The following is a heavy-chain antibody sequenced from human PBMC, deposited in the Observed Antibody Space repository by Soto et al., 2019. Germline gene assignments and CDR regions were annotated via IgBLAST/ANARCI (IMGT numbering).Heavy chain of an antibody. CDR2: IYYSGST. Sequence: QVQLQESGPGLVKPSQTLSLTCTVSGGSISSGGYYWSWIRQHPGKGLEWIGYIYYSGSTYYNPYLKSRVTISVDPSKNQFSLKLSSVTAADTTVYYCASDVCSSTSCHHFDYWGQGTLVTVSS. V-gene: IGHV4-31*03. J-gene: IGHJ4*02. CDR1: GGSISSGGYY. D-gene: IGHD2-2*01. CDR3: ASDVCSSTSCHHFDY.